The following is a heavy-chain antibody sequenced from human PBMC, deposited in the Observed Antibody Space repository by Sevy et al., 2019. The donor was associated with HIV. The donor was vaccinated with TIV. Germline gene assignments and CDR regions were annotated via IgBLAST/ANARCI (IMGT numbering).Heavy chain of an antibody. D-gene: IGHD6-13*01. J-gene: IGHJ1*01. CDR1: GYTFTSYG. CDR2: ISAYNGNT. CDR3: ARVPSVGAAAGTGYFQH. V-gene: IGHV1-18*01. Sequence: ASVKVSCKASGYTFTSYGISWVRQAPGQGLEWMGWISAYNGNTNYAQKLQGSVTMTTDTSTSTAYMELRSLRSDDTAVYYCARVPSVGAAAGTGYFQHWGQGTLVTVSS.